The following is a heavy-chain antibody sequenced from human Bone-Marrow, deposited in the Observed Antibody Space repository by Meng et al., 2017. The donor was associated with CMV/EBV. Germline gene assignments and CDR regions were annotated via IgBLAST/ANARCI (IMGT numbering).Heavy chain of an antibody. J-gene: IGHJ3*02. V-gene: IGHV1-2*06. CDR3: ASSQRMYYDALPT. D-gene: IGHD2-8*01. Sequence: ASVKVSCKASGYTFTGYYIHWVRQAPGQGLEWMGRINPNSGGTNYAQNFQGRVTMSRDRTISTAYMELSRLRSDDTAMYYCASSQRMYYDALPTWGHGTRVT. CDR1: GYTFTGYY. CDR2: INPNSGGT.